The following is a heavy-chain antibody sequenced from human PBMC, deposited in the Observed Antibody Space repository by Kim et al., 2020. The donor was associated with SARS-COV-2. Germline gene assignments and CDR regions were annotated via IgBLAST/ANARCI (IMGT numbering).Heavy chain of an antibody. Sequence: DTMKGPFTSSRDTSKNPLYLQMNSLRADDTAVYYCAREEVAATGTPHFDYWGQGTLVTVSS. V-gene: IGHV3-53*01. J-gene: IGHJ4*02. D-gene: IGHD6-13*01. CDR3: AREEVAATGTPHFDY.